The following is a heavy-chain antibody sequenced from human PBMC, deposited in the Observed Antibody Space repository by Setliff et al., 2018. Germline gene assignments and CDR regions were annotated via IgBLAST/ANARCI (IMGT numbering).Heavy chain of an antibody. CDR1: GYTLTELS. Sequence: ASVKVSCKVSGYTLTELSRHWVRQAPGKGLEWMGGFDPEDGETIYAQKLQGRVTMTTDTSTSTAYMELRSLRSDDTAVYYCARTSIVGATISHYWGQGTLVTVSS. J-gene: IGHJ4*02. CDR3: ARTSIVGATISHY. D-gene: IGHD1-26*01. CDR2: FDPEDGET. V-gene: IGHV1-24*01.